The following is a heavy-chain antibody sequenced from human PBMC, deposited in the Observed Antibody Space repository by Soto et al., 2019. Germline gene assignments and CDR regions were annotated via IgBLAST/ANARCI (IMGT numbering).Heavy chain of an antibody. J-gene: IGHJ4*02. CDR3: AKVRPQYSSAWYFDY. CDR2: MSYGGINK. Sequence: GGSLRLSCAASGFTFTNYDIHWVRQAPGKGLEWVAVMSYGGINKYYADSVKGRFTISRDESKNTLYLQMNSLRVEDTAVYYCAKVRPQYSSAWYFDYWGQGTLVTVSS. CDR1: GFTFTNYD. V-gene: IGHV3-30*18. D-gene: IGHD6-19*01.